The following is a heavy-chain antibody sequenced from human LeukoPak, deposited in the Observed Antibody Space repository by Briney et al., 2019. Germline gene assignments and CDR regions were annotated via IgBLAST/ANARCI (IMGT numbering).Heavy chain of an antibody. Sequence: SETLSLTCTVSGDSISSSRYYWGWIRQPPGKGLEWIGSIYYSGSIWYHPSLKSRVTISVDTSKNQFSLKLTSVTAADTAVYYCASFHPDSSGYYFDYWGQGTLVTVSS. CDR3: ASFHPDSSGYYFDY. CDR1: GDSISSSRYY. J-gene: IGHJ4*02. CDR2: IYYSGSI. D-gene: IGHD3-22*01. V-gene: IGHV4-39*07.